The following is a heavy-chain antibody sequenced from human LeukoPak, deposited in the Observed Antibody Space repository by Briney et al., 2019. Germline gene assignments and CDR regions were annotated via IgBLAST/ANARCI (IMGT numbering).Heavy chain of an antibody. D-gene: IGHD5-12*01. CDR2: ISSSGSTI. CDR1: GFTFSDYY. CDR3: ARLGLRWATDY. Sequence: TGGSLRLSCAASGFTFSDYYMSWIRQAPGKGLEWVSYISSSGSTIYYADSVKGRFTISRDNAKHSLYLQMNSPRAEDTAVYYCARLGLRWATDYWGQGTLVTVSS. J-gene: IGHJ4*02. V-gene: IGHV3-11*01.